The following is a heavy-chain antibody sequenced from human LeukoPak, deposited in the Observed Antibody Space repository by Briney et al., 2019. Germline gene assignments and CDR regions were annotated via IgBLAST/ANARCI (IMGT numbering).Heavy chain of an antibody. CDR3: TRGLPRDGLVVIAAANEY. CDR2: MNPKTGNT. CDR1: GYTFTSYG. V-gene: IGHV1-8*03. Sequence: VASVKVSCKASGYTFTSYGINWVRQAAGQGLEWMGWMNPKTGNTGFSQKFQGRVTITRDTSISTAYMELSRLTSEDTGVYYCTRGLPRDGLVVIAAANEYWGQGSLVTVSS. D-gene: IGHD2-2*01. J-gene: IGHJ4*02.